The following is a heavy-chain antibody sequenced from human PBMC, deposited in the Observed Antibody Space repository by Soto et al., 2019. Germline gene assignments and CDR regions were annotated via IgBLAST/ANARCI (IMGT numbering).Heavy chain of an antibody. J-gene: IGHJ4*02. CDR3: ARDYGITPRPGRLGFDY. D-gene: IGHD6-6*01. Sequence: KTSETLSLTCTVSGASINNYYWSWIRQPPGEGLEWIGYIYYTGSANYNPSLKSRVTMSVDTSKNQFSLRLSSATAADTAVYYCARDYGITPRPGRLGFDYWGQGILVTVSS. V-gene: IGHV4-59*01. CDR2: IYYTGSA. CDR1: GASINNYY.